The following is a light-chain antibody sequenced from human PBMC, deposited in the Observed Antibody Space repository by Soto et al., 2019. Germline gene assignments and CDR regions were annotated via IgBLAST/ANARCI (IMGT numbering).Light chain of an antibody. CDR2: EVS. CDR3: TSYTSSSHYV. Sequence: QSMRTEPGSGSGSPGQSITISCTGTSSDVGGYDYVSWYQQYPGKAPKLIIYEVSYRPSGVSTRFSGSKSVNTASLTISGLQAEDEADYYCTSYTSSSHYVFGTGTKVTVL. CDR1: SSDVGGYDY. J-gene: IGLJ1*01. V-gene: IGLV2-14*01.